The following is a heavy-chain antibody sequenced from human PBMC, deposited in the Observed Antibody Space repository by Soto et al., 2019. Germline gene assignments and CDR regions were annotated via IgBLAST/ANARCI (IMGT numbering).Heavy chain of an antibody. CDR2: ISYTAKT. Sequence: PSETLSLTCGVSGYSITSGFYWGWVRPSPGKGLEWIGSISYTAKTFYNPSLASRLSIAVDTSMNQFSLRLTSVTAADTALYYCTRGAGAPWVRFDCWGQGTLVTVSS. D-gene: IGHD3-22*01. CDR1: GYSITSGFY. V-gene: IGHV4-38-2*01. CDR3: TRGAGAPWVRFDC. J-gene: IGHJ4*02.